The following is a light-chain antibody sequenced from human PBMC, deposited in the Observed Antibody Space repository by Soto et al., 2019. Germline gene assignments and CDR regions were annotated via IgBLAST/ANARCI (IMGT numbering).Light chain of an antibody. CDR1: ESVSSN. V-gene: IGKV3-15*01. CDR3: QQYNYWPGT. CDR2: GAS. Sequence: EIVMTQSPGPLSVSPGERATLSCRASESVSSNLAWYQQKPGQAPSLLIYGASTRAAGVPVRFSGSGSGTDFTLTFSSLQSEDFAVYYCQQYNYWPGTFGQGTKVEIK. J-gene: IGKJ1*01.